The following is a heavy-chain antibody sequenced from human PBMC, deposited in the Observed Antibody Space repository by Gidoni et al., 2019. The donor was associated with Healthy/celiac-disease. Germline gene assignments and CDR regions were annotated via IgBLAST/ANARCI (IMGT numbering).Heavy chain of an antibody. CDR1: GFTFSSYA. D-gene: IGHD3-10*01. V-gene: IGHV3-30*01. J-gene: IGHJ5*02. CDR2: ISYDGSNK. CDR3: ARDRRFGDLHSNWFDP. Sequence: QVQLVESGGGVVQPGRSLRLSCAASGFTFSSYAMHWVRQAPGKGLEWVAVISYDGSNKYYADFVKGRFTISRDNSKNTLYLQMNSLRAEDTAVYYCARDRRFGDLHSNWFDPWGQGTLVTVSS.